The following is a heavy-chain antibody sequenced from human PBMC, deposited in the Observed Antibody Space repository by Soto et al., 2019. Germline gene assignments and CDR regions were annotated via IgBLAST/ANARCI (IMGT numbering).Heavy chain of an antibody. CDR1: GYTFTSYC. D-gene: IGHD6-13*01. V-gene: IGHV1-46*01. Sequence: VQLVQSGAEVKQPGASVKLSCKASGYTFTSYCMHWVRQAPGQGLEWVGIISPGGGSTSYAQKYQGIVTMSTDTSTGTVYMELSSLRCEETALYYCARDLTAATDSTRPSPLDGMYVWGRGTTVTVSS. J-gene: IGHJ6*02. CDR2: ISPGGGST. CDR3: ARDLTAATDSTRPSPLDGMYV.